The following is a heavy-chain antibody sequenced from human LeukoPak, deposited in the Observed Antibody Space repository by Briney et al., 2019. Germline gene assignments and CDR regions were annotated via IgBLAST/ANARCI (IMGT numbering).Heavy chain of an antibody. V-gene: IGHV3-30-3*01. Sequence: GGSLRLSCAASGFTFSSYAMHWVCQAPGKGLEWVAVISYDGSNKYYADSVKGRFTISRDNSKNTLYLQMNSLRAEDTAVYYCAREGGAVAHGFDYWGQGTLVTVSS. D-gene: IGHD6-19*01. CDR3: AREGGAVAHGFDY. J-gene: IGHJ4*02. CDR1: GFTFSSYA. CDR2: ISYDGSNK.